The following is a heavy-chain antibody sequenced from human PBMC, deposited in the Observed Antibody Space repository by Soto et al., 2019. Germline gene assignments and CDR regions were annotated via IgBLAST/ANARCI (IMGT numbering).Heavy chain of an antibody. CDR1: GFTFDDYA. D-gene: IGHD6-13*01. V-gene: IGHV3-9*01. J-gene: IGHJ6*02. CDR2: ISWNSGSI. CDR3: EKDLIARAYFYGMDV. Sequence: GGSLRLSCAASGFTFDDYAMHWVRQAPGKGLEWVSGISWNSGSIGYADSVKGRFTISRDNAKNSLYLQMNSLRAEDTALYYCEKDLIARAYFYGMDVWGQGTTVTVYS.